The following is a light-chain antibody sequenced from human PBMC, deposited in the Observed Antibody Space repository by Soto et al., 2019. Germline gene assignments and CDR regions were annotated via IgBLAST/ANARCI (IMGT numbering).Light chain of an antibody. CDR1: SSDIGGYNY. V-gene: IGLV2-14*03. CDR2: DVS. CDR3: SSYATGSTLL. Sequence: QSALTQPASVSGSPGQSITISCTGTSSDIGGYNYVSWYQQHPGKAPKLMIYDVSDRPSGVSNRFSGSKSGNTASLTISGLQAEDEADYYCSSYATGSTLLFARGTKVTVL. J-gene: IGLJ2*01.